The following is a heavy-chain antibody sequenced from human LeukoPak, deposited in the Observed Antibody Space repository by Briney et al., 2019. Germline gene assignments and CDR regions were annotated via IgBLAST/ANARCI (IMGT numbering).Heavy chain of an antibody. CDR3: ARVCYYDSSYNYFDY. D-gene: IGHD3-22*01. V-gene: IGHV4-4*07. J-gene: IGHJ4*02. Sequence: SGTLSLTCTVYGGSISGYYWSWIRQPAGKGLEWIGRIYASGSANYNPSLKSRVTMSVDTSKKQFSLKLSSVTAADTAVYYCARVCYYDSSYNYFDYWGQGTLVTVSS. CDR1: GGSISGYY. CDR2: IYASGSA.